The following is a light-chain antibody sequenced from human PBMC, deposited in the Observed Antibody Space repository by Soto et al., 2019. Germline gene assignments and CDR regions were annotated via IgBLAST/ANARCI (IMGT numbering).Light chain of an antibody. J-gene: IGKJ5*01. Sequence: EIVVTQSPATLSVSPGDRATLSCRASQSVGSNLAWYQQKPGQAPRLLIYGASTRVTGIPARFSGSGSGTEFTLTISSLQSEDFAVYYCQQYDSSPITFGQGTRLEI. CDR1: QSVGSN. V-gene: IGKV3-15*01. CDR2: GAS. CDR3: QQYDSSPIT.